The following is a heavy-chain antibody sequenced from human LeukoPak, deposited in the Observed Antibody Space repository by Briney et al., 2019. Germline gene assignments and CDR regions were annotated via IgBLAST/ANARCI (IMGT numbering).Heavy chain of an antibody. V-gene: IGHV3-23*01. CDR3: AKALPPLNWNDPNIDY. J-gene: IGHJ4*02. Sequence: GGSLRLSCAASGFSFSSYAMSWVRQAPGKGLDWVSGISGSADSTYYADSVKGRFTISRDNSKNTLYLQMNSLRAEDTAVYYCAKALPPLNWNDPNIDYWGQGTLVTVSS. CDR2: ISGSADST. CDR1: GFSFSSYA. D-gene: IGHD1-20*01.